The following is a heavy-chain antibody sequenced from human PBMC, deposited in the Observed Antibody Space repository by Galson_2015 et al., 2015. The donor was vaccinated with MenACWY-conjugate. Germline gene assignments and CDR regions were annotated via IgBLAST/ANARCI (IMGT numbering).Heavy chain of an antibody. V-gene: IGHV5-10-1*01. CDR1: GYSFPRDW. D-gene: IGHD1-7*01. J-gene: IGHJ3*02. CDR3: PKRQTGTTVRNMAFDI. Sequence: QSGAAVQKPGESLRISCKGSGYSFPRDWVNCGRQMSGKGLEWMGRRAPSDAYTNYSPSFQGHVTISADKSISTAYLQWSSLKASDTAMYYCPKRQTGTTVRNMAFDIWGQGTMVTVSS. CDR2: RAPSDAYT.